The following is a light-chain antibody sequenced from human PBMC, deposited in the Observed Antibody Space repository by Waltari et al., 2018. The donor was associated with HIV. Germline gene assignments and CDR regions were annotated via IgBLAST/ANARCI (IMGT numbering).Light chain of an antibody. J-gene: IGLJ2*01. Sequence: QLVLTQSPSASASLGASVKLTCTLSSGHSSYAIAWLQQQPEKGPRYLMKLNSDGSHSKGDGIPDRFSGSSSGAERYLTISSLQSEDEADYYCQTWDTGILFGGGTKLTVL. CDR3: QTWDTGIL. V-gene: IGLV4-69*01. CDR2: LNSDGSH. CDR1: SGHSSYA.